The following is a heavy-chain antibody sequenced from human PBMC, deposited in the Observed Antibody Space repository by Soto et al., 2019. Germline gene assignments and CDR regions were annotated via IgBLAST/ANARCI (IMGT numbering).Heavy chain of an antibody. CDR1: GGTFTSFT. J-gene: IGHJ6*02. CDR3: ARETTTVTRDYFYYGMDV. CDR2: IIPIFGTT. Sequence: GASVKVSCKASGGTFTSFTITWVRQAPGQGLEWMGGIIPIFGTTNYAQKFQGRVAITADESTTTAYMELSSLTSEDTAMYYCARETTTVTRDYFYYGMDVWGQGTTVTVSS. D-gene: IGHD4-17*01. V-gene: IGHV1-69*13.